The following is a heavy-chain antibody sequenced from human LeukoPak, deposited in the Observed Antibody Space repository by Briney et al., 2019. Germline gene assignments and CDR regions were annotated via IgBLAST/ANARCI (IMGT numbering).Heavy chain of an antibody. CDR3: ARGRTNYDSSGYYRGYYYYYMDV. Sequence: SETLSLTCTVSGASISSGRFYWTWIRQSAGKGLEWIGRIYTNGSTNYNPSVKSRLTISKDTSKNQFSLKLTSVTAADSAVYYCARGRTNYDSSGYYRGYYYYYMDVWGKGTTVTVSS. CDR1: GASISSGRFY. J-gene: IGHJ6*03. CDR2: IYTNGST. D-gene: IGHD3-22*01. V-gene: IGHV4-61*02.